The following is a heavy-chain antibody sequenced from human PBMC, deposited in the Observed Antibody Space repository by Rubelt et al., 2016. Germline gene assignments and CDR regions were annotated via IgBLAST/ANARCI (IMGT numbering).Heavy chain of an antibody. D-gene: IGHD1-1*01. J-gene: IGHJ4*02. V-gene: IGHV3-23*04. CDR3: SKGWNGDD. CDR1: GFTFSTAW. Sequence: EVQLVESGGGVVKPGGSLRLSCAASGFTFSTAWMTWVRQAPGKGLEWVSVLSGSDGNTFSADSVKGRFTISRDNSKHTLYLQMNSLRAEDTAIYDCSKGWNGDDWGQGTLVTVSS. CDR2: LSGSDGNT.